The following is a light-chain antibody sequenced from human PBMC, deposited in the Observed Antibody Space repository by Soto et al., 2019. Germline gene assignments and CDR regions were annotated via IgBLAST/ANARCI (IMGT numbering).Light chain of an antibody. Sequence: DVQMTQSPSSLSASVGDRVTITCRASHDIAHYLNWYQQRPGKVPKLLIHAASRLQGGVPSRFSGSGSGTNLPLTLGSLQPEDFATYYCQQSYSTQFTFGPGTKVDLK. CDR2: AAS. CDR3: QQSYSTQFT. J-gene: IGKJ3*01. V-gene: IGKV1-39*01. CDR1: HDIAHY.